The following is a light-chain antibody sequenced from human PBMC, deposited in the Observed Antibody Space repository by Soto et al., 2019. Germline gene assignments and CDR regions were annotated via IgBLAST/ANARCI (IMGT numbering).Light chain of an antibody. J-gene: IGLJ3*02. V-gene: IGLV2-14*01. Sequence: QAVVTLPASVSGSPGQSITISCTGTSSDVGGYNFVSWYQQHPGKAPKLIIYEVSKRPSGVSTRFSGSKSGNAASLTISGLQAEDEADYYCSSYTTRGTWVFGGGTKLTVL. CDR3: SSYTTRGTWV. CDR2: EVS. CDR1: SSDVGGYNF.